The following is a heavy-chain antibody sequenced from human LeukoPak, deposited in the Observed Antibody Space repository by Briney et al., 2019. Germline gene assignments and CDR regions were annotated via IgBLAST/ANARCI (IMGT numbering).Heavy chain of an antibody. CDR3: ARDRGSMIRGWSILGFDY. J-gene: IGHJ4*02. V-gene: IGHV1-69*04. CDR2: IIPIFGIA. Sequence: SVKVSCKASGGTFSSYAISWVRQAPGQGLEWMGRIIPIFGIANYAQKFQGRVTITADKSTSTAYMELSSLRSEDTAVYYCARDRGSMIRGWSILGFDYWGQGALVTVSS. CDR1: GGTFSSYA. D-gene: IGHD3-22*01.